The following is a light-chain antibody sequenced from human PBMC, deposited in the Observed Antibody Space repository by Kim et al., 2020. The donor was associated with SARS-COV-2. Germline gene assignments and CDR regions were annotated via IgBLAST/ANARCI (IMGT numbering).Light chain of an antibody. J-gene: IGLJ2*01. CDR1: TSNIGTNY. CDR3: GTWDDSLSAGV. CDR2: DDN. Sequence: GPKVTVSWTGPTSNIGTNYVSWYQQLPGTAPTVLIYDDNQRPSGIPDRFSGSRSGTSATLGITGLQTGDEADYYCGTWDDSLSAGVFGGGTQLTVL. V-gene: IGLV1-51*01.